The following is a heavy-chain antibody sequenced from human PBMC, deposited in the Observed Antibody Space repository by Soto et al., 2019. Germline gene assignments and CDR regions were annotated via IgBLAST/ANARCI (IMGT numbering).Heavy chain of an antibody. D-gene: IGHD2-15*01. CDR3: ARQTPICSGGSCQGGWFDP. CDR2: IYYSGST. V-gene: IGHV4-59*08. Sequence: SETLSLTCTVSGGSISSYYWSWIRQPPGKGLEWIGYIYYSGSTNYNPSLKSRVTISVDTSKNQFSLKLSSVTAADTAVYYCARQTPICSGGSCQGGWFDPWGQGTLVTVSS. CDR1: GGSISSYY. J-gene: IGHJ5*02.